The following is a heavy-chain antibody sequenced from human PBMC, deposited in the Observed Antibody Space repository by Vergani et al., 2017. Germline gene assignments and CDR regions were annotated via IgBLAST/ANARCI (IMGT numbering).Heavy chain of an antibody. J-gene: IGHJ4*02. CDR2: IIPIFGTA. V-gene: IGHV1-69*01. CDR3: ASSHLEWSRPTAFDY. D-gene: IGHD3-3*01. CDR1: GGTFSSYA. Sequence: QVQLVQSGAEVKKPGSSVKVSCKASGGTFSSYAISWVRQAPGQGLEWMVGIIPIFGTANYAQKFQGRVTITADESTSTAYMELSSLRSEDTAVYYCASSHLEWSRPTAFDYWGQGTLVTVSS.